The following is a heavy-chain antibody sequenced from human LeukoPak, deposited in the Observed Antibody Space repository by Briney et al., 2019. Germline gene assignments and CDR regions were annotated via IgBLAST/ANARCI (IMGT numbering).Heavy chain of an antibody. V-gene: IGHV3-30*04. Sequence: GRSLRLSCAASGLTFSSYAMHWVRQSPGKGLEWVAVISYDGSNKYYADSVKGRFTISRDNSKNTLYLQLNSLRADDTAVYYCVRVLGSYAFDYWGQGTLVTVSS. CDR1: GLTFSSYA. D-gene: IGHD3-10*01. CDR3: VRVLGSYAFDY. CDR2: ISYDGSNK. J-gene: IGHJ4*02.